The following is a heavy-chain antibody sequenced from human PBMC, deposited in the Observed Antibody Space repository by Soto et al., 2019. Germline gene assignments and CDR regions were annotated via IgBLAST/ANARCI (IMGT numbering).Heavy chain of an antibody. J-gene: IGHJ4*02. CDR2: ISYDGSNK. CDR1: GFTFSSYG. CDR3: AKDIAVAGHFDY. Sequence: PGGSLRLSCAASGFTFSSYGMHWVRQAPGKGLEWVAVISYDGSNKYYADSVKGRFTISRDNSKNTLYLQMNSLRAEDMAVYYCAKDIAVAGHFDYWGQGTLVTVSS. D-gene: IGHD6-19*01. V-gene: IGHV3-30*18.